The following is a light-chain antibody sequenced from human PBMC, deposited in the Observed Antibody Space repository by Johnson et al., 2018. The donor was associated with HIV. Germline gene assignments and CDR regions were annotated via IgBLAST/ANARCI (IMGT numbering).Light chain of an antibody. J-gene: IGLJ1*01. CDR3: GTWDGTLSGV. Sequence: QSVLTQPPSVSAAPGQKVTISCSGSSSNIGNNYVSWYQQLPGTAPKLLIYDNNKRPSGIPDRFSGSKSGTSATLGITGLQAGDEADYYCGTWDGTLSGVFGTGTKVT. V-gene: IGLV1-51*01. CDR2: DNN. CDR1: SSNIGNNY.